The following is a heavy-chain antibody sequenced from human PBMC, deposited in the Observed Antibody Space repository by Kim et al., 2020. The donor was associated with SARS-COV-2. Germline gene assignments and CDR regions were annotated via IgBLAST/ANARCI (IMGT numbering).Heavy chain of an antibody. V-gene: IGHV3-66*01. CDR3: ARDYGDWFFDY. Sequence: GGSLRLSCAASGFIVSSNYMSWVRQAPGKGLEWVSVLYSGGSTLYADSVKGRFTISRDNSKNTLYLQMNSLRAEDTAVYYCARDYGDWFFDYWGQGTLVT. D-gene: IGHD4-17*01. J-gene: IGHJ4*02. CDR2: LYSGGST. CDR1: GFIVSSNY.